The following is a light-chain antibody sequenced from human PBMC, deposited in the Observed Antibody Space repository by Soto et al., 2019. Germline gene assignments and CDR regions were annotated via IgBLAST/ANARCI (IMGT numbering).Light chain of an antibody. V-gene: IGKV3-11*01. CDR3: QQRSNWPLIT. CDR1: QTVSSVH. CDR2: DAS. Sequence: EVVLTQSPDTLSLPPGERATLSCRASQTVSSVHLAWYQQKPGQAPRLLIYDASNRATGIPARCSGSGSGTDFTLTISSLEPEDFAVYYCQQRSNWPLITFGQGTRLEI. J-gene: IGKJ5*01.